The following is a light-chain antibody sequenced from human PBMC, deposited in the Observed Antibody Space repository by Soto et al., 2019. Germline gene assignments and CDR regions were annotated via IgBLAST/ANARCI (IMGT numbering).Light chain of an antibody. CDR2: GAS. V-gene: IGKV3-20*01. CDR3: QHSHTSPLI. J-gene: IGKJ1*01. CDR1: QSVSSSN. Sequence: PEERSTLSCRASQSVSSSNFAWYKQKPAQAPRLLIYGASTRATGIPDKFTGSVSGSDSTLTLSGLEPEDLAVDDGQHSHTSPLIFGQVTKVDIK.